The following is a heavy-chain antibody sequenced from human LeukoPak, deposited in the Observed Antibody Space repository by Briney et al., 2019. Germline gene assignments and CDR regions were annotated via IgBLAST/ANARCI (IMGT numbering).Heavy chain of an antibody. CDR3: AKDRVVVVAAALYFDS. J-gene: IGHJ4*02. CDR1: GFTFSSYA. V-gene: IGHV3-23*01. CDR2: ISGRGGST. Sequence: GGSLRLSCAASGFTFSSYAMSWGRRTPGKGLEWVSAISGRGGSTYYADSVKGRFTISRDNSKNTLYLQMNSLRAEDTAVYYCAKDRVVVVAAALYFDSWGQGTLVTVSS. D-gene: IGHD2-15*01.